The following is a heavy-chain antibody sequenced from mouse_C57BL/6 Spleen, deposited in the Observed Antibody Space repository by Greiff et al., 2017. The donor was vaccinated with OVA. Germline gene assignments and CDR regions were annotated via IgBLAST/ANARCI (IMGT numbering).Heavy chain of an antibody. V-gene: IGHV1-52*01. J-gene: IGHJ1*03. CDR3: ARRVTTVEDWYFDV. CDR1: GYTFTSYW. D-gene: IGHD1-1*01. CDR2: IDPSDSET. Sequence: QVQLQQPGAELVRPGSSVKLSCKASGYTFTSYWMHWVKQRPIQGLEWIGNIDPSDSETHYNQKFKDKATLTVDKSSSTAYMQLSSLTSEYSAVYYCARRVTTVEDWYFDVWGTGTTVTVSS.